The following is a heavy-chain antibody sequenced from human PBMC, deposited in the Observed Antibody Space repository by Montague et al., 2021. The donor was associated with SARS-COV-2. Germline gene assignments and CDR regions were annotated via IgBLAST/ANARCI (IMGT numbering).Heavy chain of an antibody. CDR3: ARQYYYDNNGFPAYDY. V-gene: IGHV4-39*01. CDR1: GGSISSNSYY. CDR2: ISYTGST. J-gene: IGHJ4*02. D-gene: IGHD3-22*01. Sequence: SETLSLTCTVSGGSISSNSYYWGWLRQPPGRGLQWIASISYTGSTYYNPSLKSRVTISIDTSKNQFSLKLSSVTAADTAVYYCARQYYYDNNGFPAYDYWGRGTLVTVSS.